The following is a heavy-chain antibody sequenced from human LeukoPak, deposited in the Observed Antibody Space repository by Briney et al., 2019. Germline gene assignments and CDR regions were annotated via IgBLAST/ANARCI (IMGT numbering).Heavy chain of an antibody. CDR3: ARHLGSSGSYPFDY. V-gene: IGHV4-39*01. Sequence: SETLSLPCTVSGGSISSSSYYWGWIRQPPGKGLEWIGSIYYSGSTYYNSSLKSRVTMSVDMSKNQFSLILTSVTAADTAVYYCARHLGSSGSYPFDYWGQGTLVTVSS. CDR2: IYYSGST. D-gene: IGHD3-10*01. J-gene: IGHJ4*02. CDR1: GGSISSSSYY.